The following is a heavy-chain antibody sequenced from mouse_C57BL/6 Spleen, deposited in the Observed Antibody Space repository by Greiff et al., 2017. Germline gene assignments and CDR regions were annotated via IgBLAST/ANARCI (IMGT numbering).Heavy chain of an antibody. J-gene: IGHJ2*01. V-gene: IGHV1-81*01. CDR2: IYPRSGNT. D-gene: IGHD1-1*01. Sequence: VKLQESGAELARPGASVKLSCKASGYTFTSYGISWVKQRTGQGLEWIGEIYPRSGNTYYNEKFKGKATLTADKSSSTAYMELRSLTSEDSAVYFCASYYGSSPGYFDYWGQGTTLTVSS. CDR3: ASYYGSSPGYFDY. CDR1: GYTFTSYG.